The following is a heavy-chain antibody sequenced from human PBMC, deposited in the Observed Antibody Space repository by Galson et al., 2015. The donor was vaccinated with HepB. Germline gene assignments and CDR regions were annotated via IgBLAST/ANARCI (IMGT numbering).Heavy chain of an antibody. J-gene: IGHJ3*02. Sequence: SLRLSCAASGFTFSDYYMSWLRQAPGKGLEWVSYISSSSSYTNYADSVKGRFTISRDNAKNSLYLQMNSLRAENTAVYYCVPYQLPYHDAFDIWGQGTMVTVSS. CDR1: GFTFSDYY. V-gene: IGHV3-11*06. D-gene: IGHD2-2*01. CDR2: ISSSSSYT. CDR3: VPYQLPYHDAFDI.